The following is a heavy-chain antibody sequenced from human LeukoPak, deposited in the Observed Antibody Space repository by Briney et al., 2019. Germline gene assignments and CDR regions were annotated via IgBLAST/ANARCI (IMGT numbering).Heavy chain of an antibody. J-gene: IGHJ4*02. CDR3: ARDYSSWIFDY. V-gene: IGHV3-7*01. CDR1: GFTFSSYA. CDR2: IKQDGSEK. D-gene: IGHD6-6*01. Sequence: GGSLRLSCAVSGFTFSSYAMRWVRQAPGKGLEWVANIKQDGSEKYYVDSVKGRFTISRDNAKNSLYLQMNSLRAEDTAVYYCARDYSSWIFDYWGQGTLVTVSS.